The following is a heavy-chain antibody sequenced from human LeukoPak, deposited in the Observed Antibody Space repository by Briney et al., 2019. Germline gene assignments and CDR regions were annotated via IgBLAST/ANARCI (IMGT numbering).Heavy chain of an antibody. J-gene: IGHJ4*02. Sequence: PSETLSLTCAVYGGSFSGYYWSWIRQPPGKGLEWIGEINHSGSTNYNPSLKSRVTISVDTSKNQFSLKLSSVTAADTAVYYCARERYGSGSYYIWGQGTLVTVSS. CDR3: ARERYGSGSYYI. CDR1: GGSFSGYY. V-gene: IGHV4-34*01. D-gene: IGHD3-10*01. CDR2: INHSGST.